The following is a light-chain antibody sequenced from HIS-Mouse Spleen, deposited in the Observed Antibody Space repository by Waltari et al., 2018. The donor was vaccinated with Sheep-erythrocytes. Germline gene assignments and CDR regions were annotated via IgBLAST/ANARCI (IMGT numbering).Light chain of an antibody. CDR1: QGISSA. Sequence: AIQLTQSPSSLSSSVGHRVNIPFRASQGISSALAWYQQKPGKAPKLLIYDASSLESGVPSRFSGSGSGTDFTLTISSLQPEDFATYYCQQFNNYPRTFGQGTKVEIK. CDR3: QQFNNYPRT. CDR2: DAS. V-gene: IGKV1D-13*01. J-gene: IGKJ1*01.